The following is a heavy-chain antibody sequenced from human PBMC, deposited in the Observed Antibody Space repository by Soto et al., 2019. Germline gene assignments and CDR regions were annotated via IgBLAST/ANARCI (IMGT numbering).Heavy chain of an antibody. CDR2: IPYSGST. CDR3: ASGVLH. J-gene: IGHJ4*01. V-gene: IGHV4-31*03. D-gene: IGHD3-10*01. Sequence: QVQLQESGPGLVQPSQTLSLTCTVSGGSISSGGYYWSWIRQHPGTGLEWIGHIPYSGSTYYNTSRKSRVTISVDTARNHFSLIVNSVTAADTAVYYCASGVLHWGQGTLVTVSS. CDR1: GGSISSGGYY.